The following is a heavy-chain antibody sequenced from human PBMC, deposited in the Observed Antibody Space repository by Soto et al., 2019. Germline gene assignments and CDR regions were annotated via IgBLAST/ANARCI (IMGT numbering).Heavy chain of an antibody. Sequence: PSETLSLNCTVSGGSISSYYWSWIRQPAGKGLEWIGRIYTSGSTNYNPSLKSRVTMSVDTSKNQFSLKLSSVTAADTAVYYCARGSGSGWYMYYFDYWGQGTLVTVSS. CDR1: GGSISSYY. D-gene: IGHD6-19*01. J-gene: IGHJ4*02. CDR2: IYTSGST. CDR3: ARGSGSGWYMYYFDY. V-gene: IGHV4-4*07.